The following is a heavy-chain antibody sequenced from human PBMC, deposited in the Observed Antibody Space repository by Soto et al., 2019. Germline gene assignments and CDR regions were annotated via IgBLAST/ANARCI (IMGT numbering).Heavy chain of an antibody. CDR1: GFTFSSYW. CDR3: ASLGNWNYDQDYYYYMDV. V-gene: IGHV3-74*01. Sequence: GGSLRLSCAASGFTFSSYWMHWVRQAPGKGLVWVSRINSDGSSTSYADSVKGRFTISRDNAKNTMYLQMNSLRAEDTAVYYCASLGNWNYDQDYYYYMDVWGKGTTVTVSS. D-gene: IGHD1-7*01. CDR2: INSDGSST. J-gene: IGHJ6*03.